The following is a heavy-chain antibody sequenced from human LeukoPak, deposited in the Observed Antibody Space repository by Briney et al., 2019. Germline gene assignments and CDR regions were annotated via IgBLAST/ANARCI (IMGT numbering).Heavy chain of an antibody. V-gene: IGHV5-51*01. J-gene: IGHJ3*02. D-gene: IGHD2-15*01. CDR3: ARLQSGGGIDI. CDR2: IYLGDSDT. Sequence: GESLKISCKGSGYSFTSYWIGWVRQMPGKGLEWMGIIYLGDSDTRSSPSFQGQVTISADKSIGTAYLQWSSLKASDIAMYYCARLQSGGGIDIWGQGTMVTVSS. CDR1: GYSFTSYW.